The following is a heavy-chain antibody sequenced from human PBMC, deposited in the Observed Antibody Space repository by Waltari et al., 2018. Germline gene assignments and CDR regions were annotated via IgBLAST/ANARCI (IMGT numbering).Heavy chain of an antibody. CDR3: ASFLYDSSGHIKGGGHY. V-gene: IGHV1-2*06. J-gene: IGHJ4*02. Sequence: QVQLVQSGAEVKKPGASVKVSCKASGYTFTGYYMHWVRQAPGQGLEWMGRINPNSGGTNYAQKVQGRVTMTRDTSISTADMELSRLRSDDTAVYYWASFLYDSSGHIKGGGHYWGQGTLVTVSS. D-gene: IGHD3-22*01. CDR1: GYTFTGYY. CDR2: INPNSGGT.